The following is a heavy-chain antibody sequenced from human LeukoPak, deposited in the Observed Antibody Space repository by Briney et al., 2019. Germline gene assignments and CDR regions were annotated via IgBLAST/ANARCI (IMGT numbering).Heavy chain of an antibody. D-gene: IGHD3-10*01. J-gene: IGHJ5*02. Sequence: ASVKVSCKASGYTFTSYDINWVRQATGQGLEWMGWMNPNSGNTGYAQKFQGRVTITRNTSISTAYMELSSLRSEDTAVYYCARVHLYGSGSYYYWFDPWGQGTLVTVSS. CDR3: ARVHLYGSGSYYYWFDP. V-gene: IGHV1-8*03. CDR2: MNPNSGNT. CDR1: GYTFTSYD.